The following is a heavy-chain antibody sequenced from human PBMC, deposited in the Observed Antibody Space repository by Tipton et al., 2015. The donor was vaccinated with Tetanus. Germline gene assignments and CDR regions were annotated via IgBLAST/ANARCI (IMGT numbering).Heavy chain of an antibody. CDR1: GYIFTNYW. CDR3: ARAHCSDGVCNFDF. J-gene: IGHJ4*02. D-gene: IGHD2-8*01. Sequence: VQLVQSGGEVKKPGESLKISCKGSGYIFTNYWIGWVRQMPGKGLEWMGIIYPADSDTRYSPSFQGQVTISFDKSINTAYLQWSSLKASDTSMFYCARAHCSDGVCNFDFWGQGALVTVAS. CDR2: IYPADSDT. V-gene: IGHV5-51*01.